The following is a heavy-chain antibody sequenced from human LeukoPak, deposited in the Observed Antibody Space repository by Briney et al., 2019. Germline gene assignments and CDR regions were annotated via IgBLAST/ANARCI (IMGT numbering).Heavy chain of an antibody. V-gene: IGHV4-39*07. Sequence: SETLSLTCTVSGGSISSSSYYWGWIRQPPGKGLEWIGYIYYSGRTYYNPSLKSRVTISVDTSKNQFSLKLSSVTAADTAVYYCARDHGIAVAGFDYWGQGTLVTVSS. J-gene: IGHJ4*02. D-gene: IGHD6-19*01. CDR2: IYYSGRT. CDR1: GGSISSSSYY. CDR3: ARDHGIAVAGFDY.